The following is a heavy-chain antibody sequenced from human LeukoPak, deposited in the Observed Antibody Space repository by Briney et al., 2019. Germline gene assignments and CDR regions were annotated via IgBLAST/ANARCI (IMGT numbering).Heavy chain of an antibody. D-gene: IGHD3-9*01. CDR1: RYTYTRYF. Sequence: ASVPVSRQSSRYTYTRYFMHSLRQSRGQGGEGMGWINPNSGGRSYAKKIQGRVAMTRDTSISTAYMELSRLRSDDTVVYYCARGSNDILTGCITQLGAFDIWGQGTLVTVSS. CDR2: INPNSGGR. V-gene: IGHV1-2*02. J-gene: IGHJ3*02. CDR3: ARGSNDILTGCITQLGAFDI.